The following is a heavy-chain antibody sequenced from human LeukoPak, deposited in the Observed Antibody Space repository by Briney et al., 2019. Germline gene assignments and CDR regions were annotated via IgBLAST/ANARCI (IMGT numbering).Heavy chain of an antibody. CDR1: GFTFSRYA. CDR3: ARVYRYYDSSGPAAFDI. J-gene: IGHJ3*02. CDR2: IYSGGST. V-gene: IGHV3-53*04. D-gene: IGHD3-22*01. Sequence: QAGGSLRLSCAASGFTFSRYAMSWVRQAPGKGLEWVSVIYSGGSTYYADSVKGRFTISRHNSKNTLYLQMNSLRAEDTAVYYCARVYRYYDSSGPAAFDIWGQGTMVTVSS.